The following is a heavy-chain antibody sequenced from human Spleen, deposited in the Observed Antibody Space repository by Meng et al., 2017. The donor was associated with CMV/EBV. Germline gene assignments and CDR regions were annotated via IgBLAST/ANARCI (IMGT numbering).Heavy chain of an antibody. CDR1: GFTFSSYA. J-gene: IGHJ6*02. CDR3: AKDFIVLVPRGMDV. D-gene: IGHD2-2*01. V-gene: IGHV3-30*02. Sequence: GESLKISCAASGFTFSSYAMSWVRQAPGKGLEWVAFIRYDESDEYYADSVKGRFTISRDNSRNTLYLQMNSLRAEDTAIYYCAKDFIVLVPRGMDVWGQGTTVTVSS. CDR2: IRYDESDE.